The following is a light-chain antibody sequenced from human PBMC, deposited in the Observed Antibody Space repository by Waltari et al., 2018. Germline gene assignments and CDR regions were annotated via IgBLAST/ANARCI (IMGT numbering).Light chain of an antibody. J-gene: IGKJ1*01. V-gene: IGKV3-20*01. CDR2: GAS. CDR3: QQSGT. CDR1: QTVSSNY. Sequence: EIVLTQSPGTLSLSPGEGATLSCRASQTVSSNYLAWYQQKPGQAPRLLIYGASSRATGIPDRFSGSGSGTDFTLTISRPEPEDFAVYYCQQSGTFGQGTKVEIK.